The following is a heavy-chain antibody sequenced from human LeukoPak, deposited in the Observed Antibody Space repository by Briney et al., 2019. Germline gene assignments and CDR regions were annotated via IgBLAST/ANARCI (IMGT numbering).Heavy chain of an antibody. D-gene: IGHD3-3*01. V-gene: IGHV3-7*01. CDR3: ARGVVYPAWSGPHWSDY. J-gene: IGHJ4*02. Sequence: GGSLRLSCAASGFTFSSYWMSWVRQAPGKGPEWVAHIKQDASQEYHVDSVKGRFTISRDNVKNSLYLQMNSLRAEDTAVYYCARGVVYPAWSGPHWSDYWGQGALVAVSS. CDR2: IKQDASQE. CDR1: GFTFSSYW.